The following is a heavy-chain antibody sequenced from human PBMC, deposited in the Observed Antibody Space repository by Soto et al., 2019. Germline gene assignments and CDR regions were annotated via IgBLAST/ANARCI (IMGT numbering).Heavy chain of an antibody. CDR1: GFTFSSYG. CDR3: ARYIRGPTVFYFDF. Sequence: PGGSLRLSCAASGFTFSSYGMHWVRQAPGKGLEWVAVIWYDGDNTFYADSVKGRFTISRDNSKDTVDLQMNSLRAEDSAIYYCARYIRGPTVFYFDFWGPGVLVTVSS. CDR2: IWYDGDNT. J-gene: IGHJ4*02. D-gene: IGHD1-26*01. V-gene: IGHV3-33*01.